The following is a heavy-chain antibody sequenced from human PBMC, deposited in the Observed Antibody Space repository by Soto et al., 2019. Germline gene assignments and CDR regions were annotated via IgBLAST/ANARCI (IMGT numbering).Heavy chain of an antibody. Sequence: EVQLVESGGVSVQPGGSLRLSCAASGFSLSNYWMHWVRQAPGKGLVWVSRINIDGSTTTYADSVKGRFTISRDNAKNTLYLQMNSLRDEDTAVYYCVRIRRGDGYTSGYWGQGTLVTVSS. CDR2: INIDGSTT. CDR3: VRIRRGDGYTSGY. V-gene: IGHV3-74*01. CDR1: GFSLSNYW. J-gene: IGHJ4*02. D-gene: IGHD5-12*01.